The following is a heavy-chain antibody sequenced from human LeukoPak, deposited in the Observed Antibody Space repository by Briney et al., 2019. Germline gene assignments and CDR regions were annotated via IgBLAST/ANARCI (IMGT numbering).Heavy chain of an antibody. CDR3: AKVFWSSSWSTPLDY. CDR2: ISYDGNNK. V-gene: IGHV3-30*18. J-gene: IGHJ4*02. D-gene: IGHD3-3*01. CDR1: GFTFNTYG. Sequence: GGSLRLSCAASGFTFNTYGMHWVRQTPGKGLEWVAVISYDGNNKFYADSVKGRFAISRDSSNKMLYLQMNSLRAEDTATYYCAKVFWSSSWSTPLDYWGQGTLVTVSS.